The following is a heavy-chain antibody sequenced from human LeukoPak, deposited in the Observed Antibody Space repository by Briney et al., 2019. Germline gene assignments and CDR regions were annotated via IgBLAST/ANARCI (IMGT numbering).Heavy chain of an antibody. Sequence: SETLSLTCTVSGGSINTYYWSWIRQPPGKGLEWIAYIYHSGSTNYNSSLKSRVTISIDTSKNQFSLKLNSVTAADTAVYCCARRIAASDAFDIGGEGTMVTVSS. CDR3: ARRIAASDAFDI. CDR2: IYHSGST. D-gene: IGHD6-13*01. CDR1: GGSINTYY. J-gene: IGHJ3*02. V-gene: IGHV4-59*08.